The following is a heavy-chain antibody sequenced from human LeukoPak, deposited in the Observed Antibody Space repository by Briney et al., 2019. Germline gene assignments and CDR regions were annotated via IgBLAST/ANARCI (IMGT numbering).Heavy chain of an antibody. CDR1: GGSFGGYY. CDR3: ARGFFRYNWNLDY. J-gene: IGHJ4*02. Sequence: SETLSLTCAVYGGSFGGYYWSWIRQPPGKGLEWIGEINHSGSTNYNPSLKSRVTISVDTSKNQFSLKLSSVTAADTAVYYCARGFFRYNWNLDYWGQGTLVTVSS. CDR2: INHSGST. D-gene: IGHD1-20*01. V-gene: IGHV4-34*01.